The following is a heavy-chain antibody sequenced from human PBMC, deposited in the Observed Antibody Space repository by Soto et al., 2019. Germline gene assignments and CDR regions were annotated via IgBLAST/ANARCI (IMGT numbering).Heavy chain of an antibody. CDR3: ARDIPYGASYLDY. CDR1: GFTFSDYW. J-gene: IGHJ4*02. D-gene: IGHD1-26*01. V-gene: IGHV3-7*01. CDR2: IRLDGSAN. Sequence: EVQLVESGGGLVQPGGSLRLSCAASGFTFSDYWMTWVRQAPGKGLERVANIRLDGSANHYVDSVKGRFTISRDNAKNSLYLQMNNLRAEDTAVYYCARDIPYGASYLDYWGQGTLVTVSS.